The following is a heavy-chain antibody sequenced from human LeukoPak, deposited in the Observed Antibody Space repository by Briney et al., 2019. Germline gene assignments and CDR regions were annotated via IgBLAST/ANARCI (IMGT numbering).Heavy chain of an antibody. D-gene: IGHD5-24*01. CDR1: GYIFTGYY. Sequence: ASVKVSCKASGYIFTGYYMHWVRQAPGQGLEWMGWINPNSGGTNYAQKFQGRVTMTRDTSISTAYMELSRLRSDNTAVYYCATERIRDGYNFWGQGTLVTVSS. CDR2: INPNSGGT. CDR3: ATERIRDGYNF. V-gene: IGHV1-2*02. J-gene: IGHJ4*02.